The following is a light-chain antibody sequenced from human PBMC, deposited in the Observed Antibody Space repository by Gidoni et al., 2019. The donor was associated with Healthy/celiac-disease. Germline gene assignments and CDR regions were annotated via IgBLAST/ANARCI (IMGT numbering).Light chain of an antibody. V-gene: IGKV3-20*01. CDR3: QQYGSSPGGT. CDR2: GAS. Sequence: EIVLTQSPGHLSLSPGKRATLSCRASQSVTTSYLAWYQQKTGQAPRHLIYGASSRATGIPDRFSGSGSGTDFTLTISRLEPEDFAVYYCQQYGSSPGGTFGPGTKVDIK. CDR1: QSVTTSY. J-gene: IGKJ3*01.